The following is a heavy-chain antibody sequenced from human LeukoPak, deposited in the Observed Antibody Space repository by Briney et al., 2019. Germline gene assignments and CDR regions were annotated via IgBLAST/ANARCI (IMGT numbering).Heavy chain of an antibody. CDR3: AKGDFWTGVGEFFHP. CDR1: GFTFSDYY. CDR2: ISSSGSTI. Sequence: GGSLRLSCAASGFTFSDYYMSWIRQAPAKGLDWVSYISSSGSTIHYADSVKGRFAISRENSKDNLYLQMNSLRVEDTAVYYCAKGDFWTGVGEFFHPWGQGTLVTVSS. V-gene: IGHV3-11*04. D-gene: IGHD3/OR15-3a*01. J-gene: IGHJ1*01.